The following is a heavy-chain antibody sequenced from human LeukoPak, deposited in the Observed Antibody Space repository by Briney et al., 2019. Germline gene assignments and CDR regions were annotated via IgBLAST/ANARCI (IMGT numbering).Heavy chain of an antibody. Sequence: SETLSLTCTVSGDSIRNTKYYWGWIRLPPGKGLEWIASIYYTGGTYYNPSLKSRVTMSVDTSKNHFSLSLVSVTAVDTAVYYCASQTSARSVAYWGQGTLVTVSS. CDR2: IYYTGGT. D-gene: IGHD2-2*01. CDR1: GDSIRNTKYY. J-gene: IGHJ4*02. CDR3: ASQTSARSVAY. V-gene: IGHV4-39*02.